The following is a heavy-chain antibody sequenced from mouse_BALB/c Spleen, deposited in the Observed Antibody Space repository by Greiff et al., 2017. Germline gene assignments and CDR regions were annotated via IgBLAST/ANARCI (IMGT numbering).Heavy chain of an antibody. Sequence: EVKLVESGGGLVQPGGSRKLSCAASGFTFSSFGMHWVRQAPEKGLEWVAYISSGSSTIYYADTVKGRFTISRDNPKNTLFLQMTSLRSEDTAMYYCARSGGNDAMDYWGQGTSVTVSS. V-gene: IGHV5-17*02. CDR1: GFTFSSFG. CDR2: ISSGSSTI. CDR3: ARSGGNDAMDY. D-gene: IGHD2-1*01. J-gene: IGHJ4*01.